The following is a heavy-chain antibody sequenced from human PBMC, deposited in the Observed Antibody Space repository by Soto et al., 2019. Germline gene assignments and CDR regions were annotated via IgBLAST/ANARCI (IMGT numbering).Heavy chain of an antibody. CDR3: ARLGEYYQSLDP. CDR1: GGTISSRSYY. D-gene: IGHD3-10*01. J-gene: IGHJ5*02. CDR2: IYYSGTT. Sequence: SETLSLTYNVSGGTISSRSYYWGWIRQPPGKGLEWIGSIYYSGTTSYNPSLKSRVTLSLETSKSQFSLRLSSVTASDTAVYYCARLGEYYQSLDPWDQGTLVTVS. V-gene: IGHV4-39*07.